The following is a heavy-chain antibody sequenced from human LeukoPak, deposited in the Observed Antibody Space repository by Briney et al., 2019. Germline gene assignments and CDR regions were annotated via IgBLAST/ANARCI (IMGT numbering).Heavy chain of an antibody. CDR3: ARERSITIFGVVKYGMDV. CDR1: GYTFTSYD. CDR2: MNPNSGNT. D-gene: IGHD3-3*01. Sequence: ASVKVSCKASGYTFTSYDINWARQATGQGLEWMGWMNPNSGNTGYAQKFQGRVTMTRNTSISTAYMELSSLRSEDTAVYYCARERSITIFGVVKYGMDVWGQGTTVTVSS. V-gene: IGHV1-8*01. J-gene: IGHJ6*02.